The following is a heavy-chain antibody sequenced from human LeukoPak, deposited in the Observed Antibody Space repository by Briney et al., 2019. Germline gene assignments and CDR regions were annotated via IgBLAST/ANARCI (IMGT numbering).Heavy chain of an antibody. Sequence: GGSLRLSCAASGFTFSSYSMNWVRQAPGKGLEWVSYISSSSSTIYYADSVKGRFTISRDNAKNSLYLQMDSLRAEDTAVYYCARGGGYSYGPNYYFDHWGQGTLVTVSS. CDR1: GFTFSSYS. V-gene: IGHV3-48*04. J-gene: IGHJ4*02. CDR3: ARGGGYSYGPNYYFDH. D-gene: IGHD5-18*01. CDR2: ISSSSSTI.